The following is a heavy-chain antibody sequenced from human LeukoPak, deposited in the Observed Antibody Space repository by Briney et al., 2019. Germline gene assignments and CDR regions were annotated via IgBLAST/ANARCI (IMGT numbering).Heavy chain of an antibody. Sequence: PGGSLRLSCAASGFTFSDYYMSWVRQAPGKGLEWVSYISSSGSTIYYADSVKGRFTISRDNAKNSLYLQMNSLRAEDTAVYYCARADIVVVPASDYWGQGTLVTVSS. CDR3: ARADIVVVPASDY. D-gene: IGHD2-2*01. J-gene: IGHJ4*02. V-gene: IGHV3-11*01. CDR2: ISSSGSTI. CDR1: GFTFSDYY.